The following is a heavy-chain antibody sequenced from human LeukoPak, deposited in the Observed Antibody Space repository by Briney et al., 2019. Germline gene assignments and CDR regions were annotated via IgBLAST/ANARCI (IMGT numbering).Heavy chain of an antibody. CDR1: GGSISSSSYY. J-gene: IGHJ5*02. D-gene: IGHD2-2*02. CDR2: SYYSGST. V-gene: IGHV4-39*07. Sequence: SETMSLTCTVSGGSISSSSYYWGWIRQPPGKGLEWIGRSYYSGSTYYNPTLKTRVTISVDTSKNQFSLKLSSVTAADTAEYYCARVVPAAIHLSAVWFDPWGQGTLVTVSS. CDR3: ARVVPAAIHLSAVWFDP.